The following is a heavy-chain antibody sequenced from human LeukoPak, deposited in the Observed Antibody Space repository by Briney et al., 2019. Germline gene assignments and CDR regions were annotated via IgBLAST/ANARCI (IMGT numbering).Heavy chain of an antibody. Sequence: GGSLRLSCAASGFTCNTYGMNWVRQAPGKGLEWVAVLSYDDGSNKYYADSVKGRFTISRDNSKSTLYLQMNSLRAEDTAVYYCAKALTEYTSYYYYGMDVWGQGTTVTVSS. D-gene: IGHD1-14*01. J-gene: IGHJ6*02. CDR3: AKALTEYTSYYYYGMDV. CDR2: LSYDDGSNK. CDR1: GFTCNTYG. V-gene: IGHV3-30*18.